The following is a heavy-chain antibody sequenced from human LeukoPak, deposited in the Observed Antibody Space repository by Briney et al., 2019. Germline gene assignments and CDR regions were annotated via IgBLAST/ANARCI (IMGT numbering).Heavy chain of an antibody. D-gene: IGHD2-2*01. V-gene: IGHV3-23*01. Sequence: GGSLRLSCAASGFTFSSYAMSWVRQAPGKGLEWVSAISGSGGSTYYADSVKGRFTISRDNSKNTLYLQMNSRRAEDTAVYYCAKLKVLVVPAATDYWGQGTLVTVSS. CDR2: ISGSGGST. CDR3: AKLKVLVVPAATDY. J-gene: IGHJ4*02. CDR1: GFTFSSYA.